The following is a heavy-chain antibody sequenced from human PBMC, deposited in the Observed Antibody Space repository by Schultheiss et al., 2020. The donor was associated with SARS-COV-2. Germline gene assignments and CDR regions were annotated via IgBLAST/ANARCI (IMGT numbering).Heavy chain of an antibody. J-gene: IGHJ4*02. D-gene: IGHD2-21*02. CDR3: ARAIVVVTGWRGRFDD. CDR1: GYTFTSYG. Sequence: ASVKVSCKASGYTFTSYGISWVRQAPGQGLEWMGWINPNSGGTNYAQKFQGRVTMTRDTSISTAYMELSRLRSDDTAVYYCARAIVVVTGWRGRFDDWGQGTLVTVSS. V-gene: IGHV1-2*02. CDR2: INPNSGGT.